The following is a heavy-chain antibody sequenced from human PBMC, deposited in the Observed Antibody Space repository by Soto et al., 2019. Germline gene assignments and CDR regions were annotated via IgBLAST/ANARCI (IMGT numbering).Heavy chain of an antibody. J-gene: IGHJ4*02. CDR3: AKGGRQWLVTSDFNY. D-gene: IGHD6-19*01. CDR1: GFTFSSYG. Sequence: GSLRLSCAASGFTFSSYGMHWVRQAPGKGLEWVAVISNDGSNKYYADSVKGRFTISRDNSKNTVSLEMTSLRAEDTAVYYCAKGGRQWLVTSDFNYWGQGALVTVSS. V-gene: IGHV3-30*18. CDR2: ISNDGSNK.